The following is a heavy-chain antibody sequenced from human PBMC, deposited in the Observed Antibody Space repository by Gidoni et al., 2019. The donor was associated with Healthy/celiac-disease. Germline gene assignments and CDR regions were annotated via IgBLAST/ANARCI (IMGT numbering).Heavy chain of an antibody. CDR2: IIPIFSTA. Sequence: QVQLVQSGAEVKKPRSSVKVCCSATGGTSSSYAISWVRQAPGQGLEWMDGIIPIFSTANYAQKFQGRVTITADKSTGTAYMELSSLRSEDTSVYYCASYYYYNSSGYFDYWGQGTLVTVSS. V-gene: IGHV1-69*06. CDR3: ASYYYYNSSGYFDY. J-gene: IGHJ4*02. CDR1: GGTSSSYA. D-gene: IGHD3-22*01.